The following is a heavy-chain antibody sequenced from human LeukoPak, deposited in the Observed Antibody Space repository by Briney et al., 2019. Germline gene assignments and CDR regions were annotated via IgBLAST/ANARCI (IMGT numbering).Heavy chain of an antibody. J-gene: IGHJ6*04. CDR3: ARGGVITMVRRVMNV. D-gene: IGHD3-10*01. CDR2: INPNSGGT. Sequence: ASVKVSCKASGYTFTGYYMHWVRQAPGQGREWMGRINPNSGGTNYAQKFQGRVTMTRDTSISTAYMELSRLRSDDTAVYYCARGGVITMVRRVMNVWGKGTTVTVSS. CDR1: GYTFTGYY. V-gene: IGHV1-2*06.